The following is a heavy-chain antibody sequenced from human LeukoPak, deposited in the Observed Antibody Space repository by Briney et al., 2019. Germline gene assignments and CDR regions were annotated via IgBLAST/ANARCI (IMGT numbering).Heavy chain of an antibody. V-gene: IGHV3-48*02. CDR1: GFTFSSYS. CDR3: AREYSPDIVVVVAAVVPFDI. D-gene: IGHD2-15*01. J-gene: IGHJ3*02. CDR2: ISSSSSSI. Sequence: GGSLRLSCAASGFTFSSYSMNWVRQAPGKGLEWVSYISSSSSSIYYAYSVKGRFTISRDNAKNSLYLQMNSLRDEDTAVYYCAREYSPDIVVVVAAVVPFDIWGQGTMVTVSS.